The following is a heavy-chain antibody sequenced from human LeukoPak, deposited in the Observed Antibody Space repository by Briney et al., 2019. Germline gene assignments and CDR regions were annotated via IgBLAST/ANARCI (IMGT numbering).Heavy chain of an antibody. Sequence: GASEKVSCKASGYTFSNYYMHWVRQAPGQGLEWMGIINPSGGSTRYAQKFQGRVTMTRDTSTSTVYMELSSLISEDTAVYYCARWHFVDYRFDYWGQGTLVTVSS. CDR1: GYTFSNYY. CDR3: ARWHFVDYRFDY. J-gene: IGHJ4*02. V-gene: IGHV1-46*01. D-gene: IGHD4-11*01. CDR2: INPSGGST.